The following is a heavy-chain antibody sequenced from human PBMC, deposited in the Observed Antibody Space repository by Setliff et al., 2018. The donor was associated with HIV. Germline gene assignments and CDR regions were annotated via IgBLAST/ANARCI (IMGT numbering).Heavy chain of an antibody. CDR1: GYTFTSYD. Sequence: ASVKVSCKASGYTFTSYDMHWVRQAPGQGLEWMGIINASGGSTSYAQKCQGRVTMTKNTSTSTVYMELSSLSSENTDVYYCARGVVPSAMRYYYYMDVWGKGTTVTVSS. CDR2: INASGGST. V-gene: IGHV1-46*01. D-gene: IGHD2-2*01. J-gene: IGHJ6*03. CDR3: ARGVVPSAMRYYYYMDV.